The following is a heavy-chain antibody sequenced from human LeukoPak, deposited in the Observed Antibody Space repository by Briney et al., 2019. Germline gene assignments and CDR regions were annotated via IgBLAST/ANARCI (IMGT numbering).Heavy chain of an antibody. CDR2: IIPIFGTA. CDR3: ARGWVMSSSWLFPLDY. CDR1: GGTFSSYA. J-gene: IGHJ4*02. D-gene: IGHD6-13*01. V-gene: IGHV1-69*13. Sequence: SVKVSCKASGGTFSSYAISWVRQAPGQGLEWMGGIIPIFGTANYAQKFQGRVTITADESTSTAYMELSSLRSDDTAVYYCARGWVMSSSWLFPLDYWGQGTLVTVSS.